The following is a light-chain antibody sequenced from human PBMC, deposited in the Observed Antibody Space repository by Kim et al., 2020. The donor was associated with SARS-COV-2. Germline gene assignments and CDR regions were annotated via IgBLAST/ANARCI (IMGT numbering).Light chain of an antibody. CDR3: QQYYTSPYT. V-gene: IGKV1-8*01. Sequence: SSTGDRVTITCRANQGISSYLAWYQQKSGQAPKLLIYAASTLQTGVPSRFSGSGSGTDFTLTISCLQSEDFATYYCQQYYTSPYTFGQGTKLEI. CDR2: AAS. CDR1: QGISSY. J-gene: IGKJ2*01.